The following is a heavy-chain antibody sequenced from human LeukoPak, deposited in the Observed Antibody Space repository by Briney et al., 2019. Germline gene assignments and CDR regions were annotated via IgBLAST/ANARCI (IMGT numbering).Heavy chain of an antibody. V-gene: IGHV4-38-2*02. CDR2: IYHSGST. CDR1: GYSISSGYY. Sequence: SETLSLTCTVSGYSISSGYYWGWIRQPPGKGLEWIGSIYHSGSTYYNPSLKGRVTISVDTSKNRFSLKLSSVTAADTAVYYCAREVPASSPPDYWGQGTPVTVSS. CDR3: AREVPASSPPDY. D-gene: IGHD2-2*01. J-gene: IGHJ4*02.